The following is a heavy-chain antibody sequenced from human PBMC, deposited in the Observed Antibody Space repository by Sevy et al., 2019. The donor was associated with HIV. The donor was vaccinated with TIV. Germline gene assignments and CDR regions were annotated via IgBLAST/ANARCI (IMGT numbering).Heavy chain of an antibody. V-gene: IGHV1-2*06. CDR1: GYTFTGYY. J-gene: IGHJ5*02. Sequence: ASVKVSCKASGYTFTGYYMHWVRQAPGQGLEWMGRINPNSGGTNYAQKFQGRVTMTRDTSISTAYMELSRLRSDDTAVYYCAGSLLLNVDTAMVINWFDPWGQGTLVTVSS. D-gene: IGHD5-18*01. CDR2: INPNSGGT. CDR3: AGSLLLNVDTAMVINWFDP.